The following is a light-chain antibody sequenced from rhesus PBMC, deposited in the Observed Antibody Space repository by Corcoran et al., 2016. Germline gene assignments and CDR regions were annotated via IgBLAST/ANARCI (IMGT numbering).Light chain of an antibody. CDR3: RHGYGTPFT. CDR1: QGISHN. CDR2: YAS. J-gene: IGKJ3*01. V-gene: IGKV1-25*01. Sequence: DIQMTQSPSSLSASVGDIVTINCRASQGISHNLAWYQQEPGKFPKLLIYYASTLQSGVPSRFSGSGSGTDFPLTLSSLQPEDFATYSCRHGYGTPFTFGPGTKLDIK.